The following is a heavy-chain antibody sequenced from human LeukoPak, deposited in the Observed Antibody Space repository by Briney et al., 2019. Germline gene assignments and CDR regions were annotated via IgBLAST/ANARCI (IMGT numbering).Heavy chain of an antibody. CDR1: GFTFSSYG. CDR2: ISYDGSNK. D-gene: IGHD6-19*01. Sequence: GGSLRLSCAASGFTFSSYGMHWVRQAPGKGLEWVAVISYDGSNKYYADSVKGRFTISRDNSKNTLYLQMNSLRAEDTAVYYCAKGDTAVAGPEYWGQGTLVTVSS. J-gene: IGHJ4*02. CDR3: AKGDTAVAGPEY. V-gene: IGHV3-30*18.